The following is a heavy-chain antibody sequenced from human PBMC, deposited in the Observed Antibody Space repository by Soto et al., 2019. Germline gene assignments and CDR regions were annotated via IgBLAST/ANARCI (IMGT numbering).Heavy chain of an antibody. CDR2: IYPGDSDV. D-gene: IGHD6-19*01. J-gene: IGHJ3*02. CDR1: GRTLINHW. Sequence: GESLNISCEVSGRTLINHWIAGVHQLAGRGLEWVGIIYPGDSDVRYSPSLAGQVTISVDKSITTAYLHWSSLEASDIAVYYCAREGGMAATPADAFDIWGQGTLVTVSS. V-gene: IGHV5-51*07. CDR3: AREGGMAATPADAFDI.